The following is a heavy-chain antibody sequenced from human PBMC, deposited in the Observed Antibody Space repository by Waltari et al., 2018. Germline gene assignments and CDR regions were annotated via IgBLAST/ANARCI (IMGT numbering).Heavy chain of an antibody. J-gene: IGHJ4*02. CDR3: ATPFYNWYDPLHS. Sequence: EVQLLESGWCLVQPGGSLRLSCAASGIIFNNFAINWVRLSPGTGLQWVTAIRGRDGKYYADSVKGRFTVSRDTAKNTVYLQMSDLRGEDTAIYYCATPFYNWYDPLHSWGQGTLVAVSS. V-gene: IGHV3-23*01. D-gene: IGHD1-20*01. CDR1: GIIFNNFA. CDR2: IRGRDGK.